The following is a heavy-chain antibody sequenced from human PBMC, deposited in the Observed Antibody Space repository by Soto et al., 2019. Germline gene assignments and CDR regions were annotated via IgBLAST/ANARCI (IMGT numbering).Heavy chain of an antibody. CDR2: ISGSGGST. V-gene: IGHV3-23*01. CDR1: GFTFSSYA. J-gene: IGHJ6*02. CDR3: AKDRYYDFWSGPNYYYGTDV. Sequence: PGGSLRLSCAASGFTFSSYAMSWVRQAPGKGLEWVSAISGSGGSTYYADSVKGRFTISRDNSKNTLYLQMNSLRAEDTAVYYCAKDRYYDFWSGPNYYYGTDVWGQGTTVTGSS. D-gene: IGHD3-3*01.